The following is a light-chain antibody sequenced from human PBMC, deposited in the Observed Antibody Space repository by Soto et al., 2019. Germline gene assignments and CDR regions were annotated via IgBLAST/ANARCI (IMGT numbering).Light chain of an antibody. Sequence: EIVLTQSPATLSLSPCERATLSSSASQTIDNTLAWYQRKPGQAPRLLIYGASNRATGIPARFSGSGSGTDFTLTISNLEPEDFAVYYCQQHSHWPPWTFGQGTKVDI. CDR3: QQHSHWPPWT. CDR2: GAS. CDR1: QTIDNT. V-gene: IGKV3-11*01. J-gene: IGKJ1*01.